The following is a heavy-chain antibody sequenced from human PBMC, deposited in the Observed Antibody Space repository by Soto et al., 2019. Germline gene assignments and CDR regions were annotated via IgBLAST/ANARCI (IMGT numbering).Heavy chain of an antibody. CDR2: MNANSGNT. V-gene: IGHV1-8*01. CDR1: GYTFTSYD. CDR3: ARGHALRFLEWLQKFRSIYYFDY. Sequence: QVQLVQSGAEVKKPGASVKVSCKASGYTFTSYDINWVRQATGQGLEWMGWMNANSGNTGYAQKSQGRVTITMNTSISTAYTELSSLRSEDTAVYYCARGHALRFLEWLQKFRSIYYFDYWGQGTLVTVSS. D-gene: IGHD3-3*01. J-gene: IGHJ4*02.